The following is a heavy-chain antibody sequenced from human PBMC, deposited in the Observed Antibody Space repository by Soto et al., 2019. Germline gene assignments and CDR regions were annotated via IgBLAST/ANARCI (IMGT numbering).Heavy chain of an antibody. D-gene: IGHD1-26*01. Sequence: ASVKVSCKASGYTFTSYYMHWVRQAPGQGLEWMGIINPSGGSTSYAQKFQGRVTMTRDTSTSTVYMELSSLRSEDTAVYYCARDRSIVGATPSWFDPWGQGTLVTASS. J-gene: IGHJ5*02. CDR1: GYTFTSYY. CDR2: INPSGGST. CDR3: ARDRSIVGATPSWFDP. V-gene: IGHV1-46*01.